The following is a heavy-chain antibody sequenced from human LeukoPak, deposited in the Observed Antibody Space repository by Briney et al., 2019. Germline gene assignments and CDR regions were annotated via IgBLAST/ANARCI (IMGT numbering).Heavy chain of an antibody. Sequence: PSETLSLTCTVSGYSISSGYYWGWIRQPPGKGLEWIGSIYHSGSTYYNPSLKSRVTISVDTSKNQFSLKLSSVTAADPAVYYCARGGTWSGYYYYYYYYMDVWGKGTTVTVSS. J-gene: IGHJ6*03. D-gene: IGHD3-3*01. CDR2: IYHSGST. CDR3: ARGGTWSGYYYYYYYYMDV. CDR1: GYSISSGYY. V-gene: IGHV4-38-2*02.